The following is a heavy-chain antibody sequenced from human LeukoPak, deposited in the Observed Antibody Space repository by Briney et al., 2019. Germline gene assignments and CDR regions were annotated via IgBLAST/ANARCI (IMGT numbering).Heavy chain of an antibody. V-gene: IGHV3-53*01. CDR1: GFSVSTNY. D-gene: IGHD3-22*01. Sequence: GGSLRLSCAASGFSVSTNYMTWVRQAPGKGLEWVSTIYSGGRTYYADSVKGRFTISRDNPKNTLYLQMNSLRAEDTAVYYCAKKVRGVSDDSKGYFDYWGQGTLVTVSS. CDR2: IYSGGRT. J-gene: IGHJ4*02. CDR3: AKKVRGVSDDSKGYFDY.